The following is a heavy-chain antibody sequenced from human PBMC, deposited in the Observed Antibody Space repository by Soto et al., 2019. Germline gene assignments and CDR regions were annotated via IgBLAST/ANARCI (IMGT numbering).Heavy chain of an antibody. Sequence: ASVKVSCKASGYTFTSYDINWVRQATGQGLEWMGWMNPNSGNTGYAQKFQGRVTMTRNTSISTAYMELSSLRSEDTAVYYCARVMHYDFWSGYYTGGWFDPWGKGTLVTVSS. D-gene: IGHD3-3*01. CDR1: GYTFTSYD. V-gene: IGHV1-8*01. J-gene: IGHJ5*02. CDR2: MNPNSGNT. CDR3: ARVMHYDFWSGYYTGGWFDP.